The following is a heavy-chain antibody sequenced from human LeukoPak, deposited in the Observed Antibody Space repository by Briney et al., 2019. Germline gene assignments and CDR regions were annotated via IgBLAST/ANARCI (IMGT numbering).Heavy chain of an antibody. D-gene: IGHD1-26*01. CDR2: IYYSGST. V-gene: IGHV4-39*01. J-gene: IGHJ4*02. CDR1: GGSISSSSYY. Sequence: SETLSLTCTVSGGSISSSSYYWGWIRQHPGKGLEWIGSIYYSGSTYYNPARKSRITISVNTSKTQFSLKLSSVTAADTAVYYCARPSWYSGSYSYFDYWGQGTLVTVSS. CDR3: ARPSWYSGSYSYFDY.